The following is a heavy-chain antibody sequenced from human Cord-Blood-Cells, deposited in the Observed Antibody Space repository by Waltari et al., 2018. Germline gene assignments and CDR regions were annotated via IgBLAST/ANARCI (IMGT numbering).Heavy chain of an antibody. Sequence: QMQLLQSGAEVKKPGSSVKVSCKASGGTFSSYAISWMRQAPGKGLEWMGGNIPIIGTANYAQKFQGRCTIPGDESTSTAYMERSRLRSEETAVDYCARWALYGSWSYYDYWGQGILVTVSS. J-gene: IGHJ4*02. CDR1: GGTFSSYA. CDR2: NIPIIGTA. D-gene: IGHD3-10*01. V-gene: IGHV1-69*01. CDR3: ARWALYGSWSYYDY.